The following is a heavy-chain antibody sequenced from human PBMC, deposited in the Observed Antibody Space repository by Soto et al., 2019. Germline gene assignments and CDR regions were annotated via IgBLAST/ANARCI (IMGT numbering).Heavy chain of an antibody. V-gene: IGHV4-34*01. CDR3: AGKRDIAVVVPAGNRAVAKRCFDP. Sequence: QVQLHQWGAGLLKPSETLSLTCAVYGGSFSGYYWSWIRQPPGKGLEWIGEINHSGSTKYNPSLKRRVTISAATPKNQFPKQLPSVPAASRAGYYCAGKRDIAVVVPAGNRAVAKRCFDPWGQGTLVPVSS. CDR2: INHSGST. J-gene: IGHJ5*02. CDR1: GGSFSGYY. D-gene: IGHD2-2*01.